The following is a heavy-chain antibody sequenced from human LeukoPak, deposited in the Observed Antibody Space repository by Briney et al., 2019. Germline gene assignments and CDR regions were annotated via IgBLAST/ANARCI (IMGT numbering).Heavy chain of an antibody. CDR1: GFTFSNAW. CDR2: ISWNSGSI. CDR3: ARYDGGSGPFDY. V-gene: IGHV3-20*04. D-gene: IGHD3-10*01. Sequence: PGGSLRLSCAASGFTFSNAWMTWVRQAPGKGLEWVSGISWNSGSIGYADSVKGRFTISRDNSKNTLYLQMNSLRAEDTAVYYCARYDGGSGPFDYWGQGTLVTVSS. J-gene: IGHJ4*02.